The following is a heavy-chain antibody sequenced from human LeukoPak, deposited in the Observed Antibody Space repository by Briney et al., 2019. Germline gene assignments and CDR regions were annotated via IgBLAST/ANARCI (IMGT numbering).Heavy chain of an antibody. J-gene: IGHJ4*02. CDR1: GFTFSSYA. Sequence: GGSLRLSWAASGFTFSSYAMSWVRQAPGKGLEWVSIISDDGVYTYYAESVEGRFTISRDNSKNTLYLQINSPRAEDTAVYYCAKGTPRDGYNSGYFDYWGQGTLVTVSS. V-gene: IGHV3-23*01. CDR3: AKGTPRDGYNSGYFDY. CDR2: ISDDGVYT. D-gene: IGHD5-24*01.